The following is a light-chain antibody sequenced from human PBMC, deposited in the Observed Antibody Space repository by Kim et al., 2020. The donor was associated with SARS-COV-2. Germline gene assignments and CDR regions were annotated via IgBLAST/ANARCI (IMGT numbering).Light chain of an antibody. Sequence: QSALTQPPFVSGSPGQSITISCTGTSSDIGAFNYVSWFQQHPSKAPKLMIYDVTERPSGISNRFSGSTSGNTASLTISGLQAEDEADYYCSSYTTANTRLFGTGTKVTVL. J-gene: IGLJ1*01. CDR1: SSDIGAFNY. V-gene: IGLV2-14*03. CDR2: DVT. CDR3: SSYTTANTRL.